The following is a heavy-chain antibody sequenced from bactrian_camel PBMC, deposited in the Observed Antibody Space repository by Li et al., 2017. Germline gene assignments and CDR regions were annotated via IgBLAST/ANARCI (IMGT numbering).Heavy chain of an antibody. D-gene: IGHD3*01. J-gene: IGHJ4*01. V-gene: IGHV3S53*01. CDR1: AYTYSRFC. Sequence: VQLVESGGGLVQSGGSLRLSCALSAYTYSRFCLGWFRQAPGQKREGVAIIDSVGSTNYADSVKGRFAISRDNAKNTVYLQMTDLKVEDTAVYYCAADGWVERDGRCDSLSQGTQVTVS. CDR2: IDSVGST.